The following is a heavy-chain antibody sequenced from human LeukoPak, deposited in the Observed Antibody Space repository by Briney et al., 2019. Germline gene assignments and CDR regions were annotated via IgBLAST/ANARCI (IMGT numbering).Heavy chain of an antibody. V-gene: IGHV4-34*01. CDR1: GGSFSGYY. D-gene: IGHD1-26*01. CDR3: ARAGVGSFDY. J-gene: IGHJ4*02. CDR2: INHSGST. Sequence: PSETLSLTRAVYGGSFSGYYWSWIRQPPGKGLEWIGEINHSGSTNYNPSLKSRVTISVDTSKNQFSLKLSSVTAADTAVYYCARAGVGSFDYWGQGTLVTVSS.